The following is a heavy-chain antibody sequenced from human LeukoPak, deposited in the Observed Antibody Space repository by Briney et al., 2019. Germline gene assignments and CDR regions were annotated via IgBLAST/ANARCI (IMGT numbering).Heavy chain of an antibody. D-gene: IGHD3-3*01. CDR3: AREDTIFGVVIGFDY. CDR1: GGTFSSYA. V-gene: IGHV1-69*05. CDR2: IIPIFGTA. Sequence: ASVKVSCKASGGTFSSYAISWVRQAPGQGLEWIGRIIPIFGTANYAQKFQGRVTITTDESTSTAYMELSSLRSEDTAVYYCAREDTIFGVVIGFDYWGQGTLVTVSS. J-gene: IGHJ4*02.